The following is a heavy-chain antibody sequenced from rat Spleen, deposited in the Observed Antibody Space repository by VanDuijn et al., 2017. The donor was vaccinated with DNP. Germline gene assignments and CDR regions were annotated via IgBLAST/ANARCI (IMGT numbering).Heavy chain of an antibody. V-gene: IGHV5-29*01. Sequence: EVQLVESGGGLVQPGRSLKLSCVASGFIFSNYWMTWIRQAPTKGLEWVAIISYDGRDTYYRDSVKGRFTISRDNAQNTLYLQMSKLGSEDTAIYYCAKGPNYGGWSDYFDYWGQGVMVTVSS. CDR3: AKGPNYGGWSDYFDY. CDR2: ISYDGRDT. J-gene: IGHJ2*01. CDR1: GFIFSNYW. D-gene: IGHD1-11*01.